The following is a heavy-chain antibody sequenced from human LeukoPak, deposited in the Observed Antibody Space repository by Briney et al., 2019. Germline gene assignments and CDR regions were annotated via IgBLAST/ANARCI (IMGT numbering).Heavy chain of an antibody. J-gene: IGHJ2*01. D-gene: IGHD2-2*01. V-gene: IGHV4-59*01. CDR3: ARDRCSSRSCYLTITQKGYFAL. CDR1: GGSINNYY. CDR2: IYYSGST. Sequence: SETLSLTCSVSGGSINNYYWSWIRQPPGKGQEWIGYIYYSGSTNYNPSLKSRVTISLDTSKNQFSLKLSSVTAADTAMYYCARDRCSSRSCYLTITQKGYFALWGRGTVVTVSS.